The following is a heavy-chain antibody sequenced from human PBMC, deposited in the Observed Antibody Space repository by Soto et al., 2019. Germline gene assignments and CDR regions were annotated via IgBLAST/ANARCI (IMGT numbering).Heavy chain of an antibody. Sequence: ASVKVSCKASGYTFTSYGISWVRQAPGQGLEWMGWISAYNGNTNYAQKLQGRVTMTTDTSTSTAYMELRSLRSDDTAVFSLARARRYGSGSIGIDYWGQGTLVTVSS. V-gene: IGHV1-18*01. CDR3: ARARRYGSGSIGIDY. J-gene: IGHJ4*02. CDR2: ISAYNGNT. D-gene: IGHD3-10*01. CDR1: GYTFTSYG.